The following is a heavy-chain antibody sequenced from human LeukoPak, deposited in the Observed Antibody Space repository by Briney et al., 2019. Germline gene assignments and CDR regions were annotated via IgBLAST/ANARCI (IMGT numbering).Heavy chain of an antibody. D-gene: IGHD3-22*01. CDR2: ISYDGSNK. CDR3: ARTFIYSSGYVDH. CDR1: AFTFSSYA. J-gene: IGHJ4*02. Sequence: GGSLRLSCAASAFTFSSYAMHWVRQAPGKGLEWVAVISYDGSNKYYADSVKGRFTISRDNSKNTLYLQMNSLRAEDTAVYYCARTFIYSSGYVDHWGQGTLVTVSS. V-gene: IGHV3-30-3*01.